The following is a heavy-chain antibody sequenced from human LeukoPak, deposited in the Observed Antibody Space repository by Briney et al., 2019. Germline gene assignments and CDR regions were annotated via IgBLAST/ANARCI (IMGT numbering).Heavy chain of an antibody. Sequence: PGGSLRLSCAASGFTFSSYAMSWVRQAPGKGLEWVSGISGGGGSTYYADSVNGRFTISRDNSKNTLYLQMNRLGAEDTAVYFCAKSYSSSWSGSVIDYWGQGTLVTVSS. D-gene: IGHD6-13*01. CDR2: ISGGGGST. CDR1: GFTFSSYA. J-gene: IGHJ4*02. CDR3: AKSYSSSWSGSVIDY. V-gene: IGHV3-23*01.